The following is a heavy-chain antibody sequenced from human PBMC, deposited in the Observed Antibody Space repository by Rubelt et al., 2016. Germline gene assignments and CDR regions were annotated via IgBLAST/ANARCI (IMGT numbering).Heavy chain of an antibody. D-gene: IGHD2-2*01. V-gene: IGHV4-59*01. CDR1: GGSISSYY. CDR3: ARIPAANAGWFDP. Sequence: QVQLQESGPGLVKPSETLSLTCTVSGGSISSYYWSWIRQPPGKGLEWIGYIYYSGSTNYNPSLKSRVTISVDTAKNQFSLKLSSVTAADTAVYYGARIPAANAGWFDPWGQGTLVTVSS. CDR2: IYYSGST. J-gene: IGHJ5*02.